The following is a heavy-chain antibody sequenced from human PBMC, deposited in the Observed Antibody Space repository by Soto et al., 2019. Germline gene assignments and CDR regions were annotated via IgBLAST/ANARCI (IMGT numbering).Heavy chain of an antibody. J-gene: IGHJ3*02. V-gene: IGHV4-34*01. D-gene: IGHD6-19*01. Sequence: QVQLQQWGAGLLKPSETLSLTCAVYGGSFSGYYWGWIRQPPGKGLEWIGEINHSGSTNYNPSLKSRVTISVDTSKNQFSLKLSSVTAADTAVYYCARSSSGWYRATAFDIWGQGTMVTVSS. CDR2: INHSGST. CDR1: GGSFSGYY. CDR3: ARSSSGWYRATAFDI.